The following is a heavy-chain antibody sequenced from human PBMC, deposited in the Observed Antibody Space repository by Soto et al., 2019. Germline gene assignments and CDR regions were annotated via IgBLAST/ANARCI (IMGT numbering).Heavy chain of an antibody. D-gene: IGHD3-10*01. CDR1: GFTFSSYS. V-gene: IGHV3-21*01. CDR2: ISSSSSYI. CDR3: ARDYYYGSGSYYTNWFDP. J-gene: IGHJ5*02. Sequence: EVQLVESGGGLVKPGGSLRLSCAASGFTFSSYSMNWVRQAPGKGLEWVSSISSSSSYIYYADSVKGRFTISRGNAKKSLYLQMNSLRAEDTAVYYCARDYYYGSGSYYTNWFDPWGQGTLVTVSS.